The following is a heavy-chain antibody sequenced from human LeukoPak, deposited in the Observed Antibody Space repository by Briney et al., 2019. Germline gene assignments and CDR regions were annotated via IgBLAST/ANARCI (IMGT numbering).Heavy chain of an antibody. CDR3: ARGWTSGDYFDY. CDR1: GFTVSSNY. Sequence: PGGSLRLSCAASGFTVSSNYMNWVRQAPGKGLEWVSVIYSGGSTFYSDSVKGRLTISRDSSKNTLYLHMNSLRAEDTAVYYCARGWTSGDYFDYWGQGTLVTVSS. D-gene: IGHD3/OR15-3a*01. J-gene: IGHJ4*02. CDR2: IYSGGST. V-gene: IGHV3-53*01.